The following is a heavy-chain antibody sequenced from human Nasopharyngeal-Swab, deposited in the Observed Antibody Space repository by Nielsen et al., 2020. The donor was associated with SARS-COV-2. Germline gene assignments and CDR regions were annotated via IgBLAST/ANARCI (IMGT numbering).Heavy chain of an antibody. V-gene: IGHV4-39*07. J-gene: IGHJ6*03. Sequence: RQAPGKGLEWIGSIYYSGSTYYNPSLKSRVTISVDTSKNQFSLKLSSVTAADTAVYYCARERGRGGIWNYYYYYMDAWGKGTTVTVSS. CDR3: ARERGRGGIWNYYYYYMDA. D-gene: IGHD3-10*01. CDR2: IYYSGST.